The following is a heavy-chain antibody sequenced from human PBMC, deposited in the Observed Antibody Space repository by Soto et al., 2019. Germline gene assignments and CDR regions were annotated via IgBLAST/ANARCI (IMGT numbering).Heavy chain of an antibody. CDR1: GGSISSGGYY. CDR3: ASVDYGGNSAEYFQH. Sequence: QVQLQESGPGLVKPSQTLSLTCTVSGGSISSGGYYWSWIRQHPGKGLEWIGYIYYSGRTYYNPSLQSRVVISVDTSKNQFSLKLSSVTAADTAVYYCASVDYGGNSAEYFQHWGRAPWSPSPQ. J-gene: IGHJ1*01. V-gene: IGHV4-31*03. CDR2: IYYSGRT. D-gene: IGHD4-17*01.